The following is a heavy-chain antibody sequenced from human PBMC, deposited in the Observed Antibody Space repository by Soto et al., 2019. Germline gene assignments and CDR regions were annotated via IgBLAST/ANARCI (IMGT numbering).Heavy chain of an antibody. V-gene: IGHV4-34*01. Sequence: TSETLSLTCAVYGGSFSGYYWTWIRQPPGTGLEWIGEINHSGSTNYNPSLKSRVTISVDTSKNQFSLKLNSVNAADTADYYCARKSYYDSTGYYNLDVWGPGTTVTVSS. J-gene: IGHJ6*02. CDR3: ARKSYYDSTGYYNLDV. CDR2: INHSGST. CDR1: GGSFSGYY. D-gene: IGHD3-22*01.